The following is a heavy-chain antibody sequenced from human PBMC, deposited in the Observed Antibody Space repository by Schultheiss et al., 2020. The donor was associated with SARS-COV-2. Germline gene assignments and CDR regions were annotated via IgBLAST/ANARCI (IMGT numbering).Heavy chain of an antibody. J-gene: IGHJ5*02. CDR2: ISAYNGNT. CDR1: GGNFSSYA. V-gene: IGHV1-18*04. D-gene: IGHD6-13*01. CDR3: ARGGSIAAAAFDP. Sequence: ASVKVSCKASGGNFSSYAINWVRQAPGQGLEWMGWISAYNGNTNYAQKLQGRVTMTRDTSRSTVYVELSSLRSEDTAVYYCARGGSIAAAAFDPWGQGTLVTVSS.